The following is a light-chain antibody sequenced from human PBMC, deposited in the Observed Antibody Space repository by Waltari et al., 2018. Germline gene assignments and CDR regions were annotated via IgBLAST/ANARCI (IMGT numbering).Light chain of an antibody. Sequence: QSVLTQPPSVSAAPGQKVTISCSGSSPTIGNYHLSWYQPVPGTAPKLFIYNNNKRPSGIPDRFSGSQSGTSATLGITGLHTGDEADYYCATWDSSLSVVVFGGGTKVTVL. CDR3: ATWDSSLSVVV. CDR1: SPTIGNYH. CDR2: NNN. V-gene: IGLV1-51*01. J-gene: IGLJ2*01.